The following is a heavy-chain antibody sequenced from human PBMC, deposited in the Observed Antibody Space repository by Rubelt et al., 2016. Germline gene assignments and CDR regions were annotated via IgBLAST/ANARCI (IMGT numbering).Heavy chain of an antibody. J-gene: IGHJ5*02. V-gene: IGHV3-23*01. D-gene: IGHD3-10*01. CDR3: AKSTMVRRTWGDLGFDP. CDR2: IDSGAVNT. CDR1: GFTVSSVW. Sequence: GAKGGLVQPGGSLRHSCVASGFTVSSVWMHWVRQGPGKGLEWVSAIDSGAVNTYYAVSVKGRFTISRDHSKNTVYLQMNSLRAEDTAVYYRAKSTMVRRTWGDLGFDPWGQGTLVTVSS.